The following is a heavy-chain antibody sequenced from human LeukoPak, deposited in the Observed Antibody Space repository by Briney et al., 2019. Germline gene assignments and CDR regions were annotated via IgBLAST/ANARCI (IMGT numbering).Heavy chain of an antibody. J-gene: IGHJ6*02. CDR2: IIPILGIA. CDR3: AGGSIYYYYGMDV. V-gene: IGHV1-69*04. D-gene: IGHD3-10*01. CDR1: GGTFSSYA. Sequence: SVKVSCKASGGTFSSYAISWVRQAPGQGLGWMGRIIPILGIANYAQKFQGRVTITADKSTSTAYMELSSLRSEDTAVYYCAGGSIYYYYGMDVWGQGTTVTVSS.